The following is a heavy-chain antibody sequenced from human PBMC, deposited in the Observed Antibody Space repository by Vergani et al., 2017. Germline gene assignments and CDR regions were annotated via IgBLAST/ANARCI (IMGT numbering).Heavy chain of an antibody. D-gene: IGHD3-10*01. CDR1: GYTFTSYD. V-gene: IGHV1-8*03. CDR3: ARDKTGHGSERTLGGWFDP. CDR2: INPNSGNT. J-gene: IGHJ5*02. Sequence: QVQLVQSGAEVKKPGASVKVSCKASGYTFTSYDINWGRQATGQGLEWMGWINPNSGNTGYAQKSQGRVTITRNTSISTAYMELSSLRSEDTAVYYCARDKTGHGSERTLGGWFDPWGQGTLVTVSS.